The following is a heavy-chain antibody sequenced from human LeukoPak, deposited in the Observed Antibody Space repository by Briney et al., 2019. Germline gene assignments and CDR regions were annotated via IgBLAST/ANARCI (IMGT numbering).Heavy chain of an antibody. J-gene: IGHJ4*02. V-gene: IGHV1-46*01. CDR1: GYTFTSYY. Sequence: GASVKVSCKASGYTFTSYYMHWLRQAPGQGLEWMGIINPSGGSTSYAQKFQGRVTMTRDTSTSTVYMELSSLSSEDTAVYYCARASDSSGYYGGYYFDYWGQGTLVTVSS. D-gene: IGHD3-22*01. CDR3: ARASDSSGYYGGYYFDY. CDR2: INPSGGST.